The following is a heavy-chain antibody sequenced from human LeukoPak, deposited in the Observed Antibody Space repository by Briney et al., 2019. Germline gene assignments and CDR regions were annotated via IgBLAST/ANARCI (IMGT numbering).Heavy chain of an antibody. CDR2: IWYDGSNK. V-gene: IGHV3-33*06. D-gene: IGHD6-13*01. CDR3: AKGGLAAAGINY. J-gene: IGHJ4*02. CDR1: GFTFRNYG. Sequence: PGGSLRLSCGASGFTFRNYGMHWVRQAPGKGLEWVAIIWYDGSNKYYADSVKGRFTISRDNSKNMVYLKMNSLRAEDTAVYYCAKGGLAAAGINYWGQGTLVTVS.